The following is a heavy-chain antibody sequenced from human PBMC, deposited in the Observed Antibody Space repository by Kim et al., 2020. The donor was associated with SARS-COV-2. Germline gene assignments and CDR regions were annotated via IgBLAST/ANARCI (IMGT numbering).Heavy chain of an antibody. CDR1: GFTFSSYA. J-gene: IGHJ4*02. CDR2: ISGSGGST. Sequence: GGSLRLSCAASGFTFSSYAMSLVRQAPGKGLEWVSAISGSGGSTYSADAVKGRCTISSDNSKNTLYLQMNSLRAEDTAVYYCPKDRVVDTNDYFDYWGQGTLVTVSS. V-gene: IGHV3-23*01. CDR3: PKDRVVDTNDYFDY. D-gene: IGHD2-15*01.